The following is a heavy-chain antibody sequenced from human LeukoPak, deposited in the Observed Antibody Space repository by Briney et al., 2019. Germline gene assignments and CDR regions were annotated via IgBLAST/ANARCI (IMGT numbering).Heavy chain of an antibody. J-gene: IGHJ3*02. CDR3: ARARRITIFGVVTGNAFDI. Sequence: SETLSLTCTVSGGSISSSNYYWGWIRQPPGKGLEWIRSIYYSGSTYYNPSLKSRVTISVDTSKNQFSLKLSSVTAADTAVYYCARARRITIFGVVTGNAFDIWGQGTMVTVSS. CDR2: IYYSGST. D-gene: IGHD3-3*01. V-gene: IGHV4-39*01. CDR1: GGSISSSNYY.